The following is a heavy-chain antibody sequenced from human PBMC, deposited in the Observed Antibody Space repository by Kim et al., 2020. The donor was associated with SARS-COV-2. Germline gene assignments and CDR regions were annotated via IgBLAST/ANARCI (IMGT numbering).Heavy chain of an antibody. Sequence: SPSFQGQVTTSADKSISTAYLQWSSLKASDTAMYYCARLVGATMEYYFDYWGQGTLVTVSS. V-gene: IGHV5-51*01. J-gene: IGHJ4*02. CDR3: ARLVGATMEYYFDY. D-gene: IGHD1-26*01.